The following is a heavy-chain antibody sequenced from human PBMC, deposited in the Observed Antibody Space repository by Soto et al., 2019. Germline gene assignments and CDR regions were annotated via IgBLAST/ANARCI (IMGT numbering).Heavy chain of an antibody. Sequence: QAQLQQWGAGLLKPSETLSLTCAVYGGSFSGYYWSWIRQPPGKGLEWIGEINHSGSTNYNPSLKSRVTISVDTSKNQFSLKLSSVTAADTAVYYCARGGPNDYGDYGTFDYWGQGTLVTVSS. CDR3: ARGGPNDYGDYGTFDY. D-gene: IGHD4-17*01. CDR1: GGSFSGYY. V-gene: IGHV4-34*01. J-gene: IGHJ4*02. CDR2: INHSGST.